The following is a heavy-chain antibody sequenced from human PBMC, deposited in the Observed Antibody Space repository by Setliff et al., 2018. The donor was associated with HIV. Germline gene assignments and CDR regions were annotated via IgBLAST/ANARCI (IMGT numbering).Heavy chain of an antibody. J-gene: IGHJ1*01. CDR3: ARVPTSSWYVTTQRTKEYFHH. CDR2: IYYSGNT. CDR1: GGSISSHY. Sequence: KPSETLSLTCTVSGGSISSHYWSWIRQPPGKGLEWIGSIYYSGNTYYNPSLKSRVTILEDTSRNQFSLRLSSVTAADTAIYYCARVPTSSWYVTTQRTKEYFHHWGQGTLVTVSS. D-gene: IGHD6-13*01. V-gene: IGHV4-59*11.